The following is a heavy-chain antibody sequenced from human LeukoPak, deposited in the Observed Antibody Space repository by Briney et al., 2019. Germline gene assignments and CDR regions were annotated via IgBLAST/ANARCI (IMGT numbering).Heavy chain of an antibody. CDR2: IIPIFGTA. CDR1: GGTFSSYA. J-gene: IGHJ5*02. V-gene: IGHV1-69*06. D-gene: IGHD3-22*01. Sequence: SVKVSCKASGGTFSSYAISWVRQAPGQGLEWMGGIIPIFGTANYAQKFQGRVTITADKSTSTAYMELSSLRSEDTAVYYCGANYYDSSGYYPNWFDPWGQGTLVTVSS. CDR3: GANYYDSSGYYPNWFDP.